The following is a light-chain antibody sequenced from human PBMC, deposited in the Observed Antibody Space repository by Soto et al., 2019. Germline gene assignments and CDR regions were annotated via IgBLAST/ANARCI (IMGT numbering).Light chain of an antibody. CDR1: SSNIGNNY. J-gene: IGLJ3*02. CDR3: GTCDSSLSVWV. V-gene: IGLV1-51*01. CDR2: DNN. Sequence: QSVLTQPPSVSAAPGQKVTISCSGSSSNIGNNYVSWYQQLPGTAPKLLIYDNNKRPSGIPDRFSGSKSGTSATLGITGLQTGDAADYYCGTCDSSLSVWVFGGGTKLTVL.